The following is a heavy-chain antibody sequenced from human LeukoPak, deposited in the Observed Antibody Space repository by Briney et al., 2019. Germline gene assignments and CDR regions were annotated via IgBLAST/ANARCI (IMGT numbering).Heavy chain of an antibody. CDR2: IWYDGSNK. CDR1: GFTFSRYG. Sequence: GRSLRLSCAASGFTFSRYGMHWVRQAPGKGLEWVAVIWYDGSNKYYADSVKGRFTISRDNSKNTLYLQMNSLRAEDTAVYYCARASTSCLRFDPWGQGTLVTVSS. CDR3: ARASTSCLRFDP. V-gene: IGHV3-33*01. J-gene: IGHJ5*02. D-gene: IGHD2-2*01.